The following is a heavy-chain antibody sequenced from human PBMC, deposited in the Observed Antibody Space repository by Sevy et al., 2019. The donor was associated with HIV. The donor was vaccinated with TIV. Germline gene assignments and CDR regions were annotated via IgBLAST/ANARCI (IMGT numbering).Heavy chain of an antibody. CDR1: GFTFSSYS. CDR3: ARDSSYYDSSGYSP. J-gene: IGHJ4*02. CDR2: ISSSSSTI. V-gene: IGHV3-48*01. Sequence: GGSLRLSCAASGFTFSSYSMNWVRQAPGKGLEWASYISSSSSTIYYADSVKGRFTISRDNAKNSLYLQMNSLRAEDTAVYYCARDSSYYDSSGYSPWGQGTLVTVSS. D-gene: IGHD3-22*01.